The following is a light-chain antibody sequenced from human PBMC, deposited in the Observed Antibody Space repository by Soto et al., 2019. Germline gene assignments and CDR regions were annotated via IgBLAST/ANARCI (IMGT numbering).Light chain of an antibody. J-gene: IGLJ1*01. CDR1: SSDVGSYDY. V-gene: IGLV2-14*01. CDR3: CAYSTSGTQV. CDR2: EVN. Sequence: QSVLTQPASVSGSPGQSITFSCTGTSSDVGSYDYVSWHQQYPGKAPKLIIYEVNNRPSGVSSRYSGSKSGNTASLPISGLHTEDEPDYYCCAYSTSGTQVFGTGTKLTVL.